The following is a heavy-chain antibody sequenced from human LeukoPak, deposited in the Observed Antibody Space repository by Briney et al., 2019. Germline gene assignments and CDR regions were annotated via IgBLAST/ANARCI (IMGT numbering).Heavy chain of an antibody. CDR2: IKQDGSEK. D-gene: IGHD6-13*01. Sequence: GGSLRLSCAASGFTFSSYRMSWVRQAPGKGLEWVANIKQDGSEKYYVDSVKGRFTISRDNAKNSLYLQMNSLRAEDTAVYYCARDGSWAYYFDYWGQGTLVTVSS. J-gene: IGHJ4*02. V-gene: IGHV3-7*03. CDR3: ARDGSWAYYFDY. CDR1: GFTFSSYR.